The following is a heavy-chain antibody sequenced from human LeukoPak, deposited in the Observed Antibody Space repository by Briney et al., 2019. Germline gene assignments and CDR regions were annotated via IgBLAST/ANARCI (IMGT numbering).Heavy chain of an antibody. CDR1: GGSFSGYY. CDR3: AREGDLDCSSTSCYQY. J-gene: IGHJ4*02. Sequence: SETLSLTCAVYGGSFSGYYWSWIRQPPGKGLEWIGEINRSGSTNYNPSLKSRVTISVDTSKNQFSLKLSSVTAADTAVYYCAREGDLDCSSTSCYQYWGQGTLVTVSS. D-gene: IGHD2-2*01. CDR2: INRSGST. V-gene: IGHV4-34*01.